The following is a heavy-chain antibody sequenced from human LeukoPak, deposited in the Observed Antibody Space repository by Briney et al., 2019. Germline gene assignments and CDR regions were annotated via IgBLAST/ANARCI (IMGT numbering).Heavy chain of an antibody. CDR2: ISWNSGSI. V-gene: IGHV3-9*01. CDR1: GFTFDDYA. CDR3: AKGYYYYYMDV. J-gene: IGHJ6*03. Sequence: PGGSLRLSCAASGFTFDDYAMHWVRQAPGKGLEWVSGISWNSGSIGYADSVRGRFTISRDNAKNSPYLQMNSLRAEDTALYYCAKGYYYYYMDVWGKGTTVTVSS.